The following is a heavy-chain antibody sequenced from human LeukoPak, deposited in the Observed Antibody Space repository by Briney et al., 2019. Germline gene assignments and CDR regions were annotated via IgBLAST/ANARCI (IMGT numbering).Heavy chain of an antibody. CDR3: ARGRIYFDY. D-gene: IGHD2-15*01. CDR2: INPSGNTF. Sequence: GGSLRLSCSASEFTFSDYGMHWVRQAPGKGLEWVSNINPSGNTFYYADSVKGRFTISRDNAKNSLYLQMNSLRAEDTAVYYCARGRIYFDYWGRGTLVTVSS. V-gene: IGHV3-48*04. CDR1: EFTFSDYG. J-gene: IGHJ4*02.